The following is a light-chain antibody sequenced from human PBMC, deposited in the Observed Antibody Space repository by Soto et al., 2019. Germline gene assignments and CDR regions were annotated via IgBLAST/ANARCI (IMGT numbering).Light chain of an antibody. Sequence: EIVLTQSPATLSLSPGERATLSCRASQSVSSYLAWYQQKPGQAPSLLIYYASNRATGSPARFSGIWSGTYFTLTIRILEPEDFAVYSCQPPGNWPWTFGHGTKVEIK. CDR3: QPPGNWPWT. CDR1: QSVSSY. CDR2: YAS. V-gene: IGKV3-11*01. J-gene: IGKJ1*01.